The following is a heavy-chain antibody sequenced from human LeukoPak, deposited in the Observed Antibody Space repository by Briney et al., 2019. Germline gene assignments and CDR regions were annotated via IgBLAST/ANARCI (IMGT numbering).Heavy chain of an antibody. CDR1: GFTFSSYW. D-gene: IGHD2-2*01. J-gene: IGHJ4*02. V-gene: IGHV3-7*05. Sequence: GGSLRPSCATSGFTFSSYWMSWVRQAPGKGLEWVANIKQDGSEKYYVDSVKGRFTISRDNAKNSLYLQMNSLRAEDTAVYYCARDQRYCSSSSCPWEPFDYWGQGTLVTVSS. CDR3: ARDQRYCSSSSCPWEPFDY. CDR2: IKQDGSEK.